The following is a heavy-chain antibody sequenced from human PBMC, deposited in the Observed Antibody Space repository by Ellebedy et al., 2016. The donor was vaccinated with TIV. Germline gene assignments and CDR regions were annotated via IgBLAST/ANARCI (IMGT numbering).Heavy chain of an antibody. D-gene: IGHD3-10*01. V-gene: IGHV4-59*01. J-gene: IGHJ5*02. CDR3: ASDRGKYYDSGSFNWVDT. Sequence: MPSETLSLTCTVSGDSITNYYWTWIRQPPGKGMEWSGFVYYSGRTHYNPYLGSRVTISVDTSSNHFSLNLSSFTAADTAVYYCASDRGKYYDSGSFNWVDTWGRGTLITVSS. CDR1: GDSITNYY. CDR2: VYYSGRT.